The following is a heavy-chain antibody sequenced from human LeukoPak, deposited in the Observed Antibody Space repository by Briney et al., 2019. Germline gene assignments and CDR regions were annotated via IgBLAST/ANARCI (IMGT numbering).Heavy chain of an antibody. V-gene: IGHV3-23*01. CDR2: ISGSGGST. CDR1: GFTFSSYA. D-gene: IGHD3-22*01. CDR3: AGYDSSGYYNDY. Sequence: PGGSLRLSCAASGFTFSSYAMSWVRQAPGKGLEWVSAISGSGGSTYYADSVKGRFTISRDNSKNTLYLRMNSLRAEDTAVYYCAGYDSSGYYNDYWGQGTLVTVSS. J-gene: IGHJ4*02.